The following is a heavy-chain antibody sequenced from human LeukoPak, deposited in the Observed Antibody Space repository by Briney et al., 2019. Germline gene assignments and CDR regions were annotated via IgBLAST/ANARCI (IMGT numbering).Heavy chain of an antibody. CDR3: ARARDIPVSDAFDI. Sequence: GASVKVSCKASGDTFSSYAISWVRQAPGQGLEWMGGINPNSGGTNYAQKFQGRVTMTRDTSISTAYMELSRLRSDDTAVYYCARARDIPVSDAFDIWGQGTMVTVSS. CDR1: GDTFSSYA. V-gene: IGHV1-2*02. J-gene: IGHJ3*02. D-gene: IGHD3-10*01. CDR2: INPNSGGT.